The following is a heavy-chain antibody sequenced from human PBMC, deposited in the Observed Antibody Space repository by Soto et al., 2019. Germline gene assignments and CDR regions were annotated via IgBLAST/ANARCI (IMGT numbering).Heavy chain of an antibody. D-gene: IGHD3-10*01. CDR2: INPNCGGT. V-gene: IGHV1-2*04. Sequence: QVQLVQSGAEVKKPGASVKVSCKASGYTFTGYYMHWVRQAPGQGLEWMGWINPNCGGTNYAQKFQGWVTMTSDTSISTAYMELSRMTSDDTAVDYCAIDVGTYGSGRKGFDYGGLGTLFTVAT. CDR1: GYTFTGYY. CDR3: AIDVGTYGSGRKGFDY. J-gene: IGHJ4*02.